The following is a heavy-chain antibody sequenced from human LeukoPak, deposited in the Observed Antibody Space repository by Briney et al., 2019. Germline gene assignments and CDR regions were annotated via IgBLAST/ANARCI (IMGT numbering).Heavy chain of an antibody. Sequence: PGGSLRLSCAASGFTFSDYSMNWVRQAPGKGLQWVSTISSGGGTTYYGDSVKGRFTISRDNSKNTLYLQMNSLRADDTAIYYCANRGTKWLPPPTDAFDVWGQGTMVTVSS. CDR2: ISSGGGTT. CDR3: ANRGTKWLPPPTDAFDV. J-gene: IGHJ3*01. V-gene: IGHV3-23*01. D-gene: IGHD2-8*01. CDR1: GFTFSDYS.